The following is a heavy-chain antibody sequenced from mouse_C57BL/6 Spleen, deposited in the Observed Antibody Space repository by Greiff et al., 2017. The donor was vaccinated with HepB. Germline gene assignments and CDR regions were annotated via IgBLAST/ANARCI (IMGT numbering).Heavy chain of an antibody. D-gene: IGHD2-2*01. CDR1: GYTFTSYW. Sequence: QVQLQQPGAELVKPGASVKMSCKASGYTFTSYWITWVKQRPGQGLEWIGDIYPGSGSTNYNEKFKSKATLTVDTSSSTAYMQLSSLTSEDSAVYYCARFGVTTGYYAMDYWGQGTSVTVSS. CDR2: IYPGSGST. CDR3: ARFGVTTGYYAMDY. J-gene: IGHJ4*01. V-gene: IGHV1-55*01.